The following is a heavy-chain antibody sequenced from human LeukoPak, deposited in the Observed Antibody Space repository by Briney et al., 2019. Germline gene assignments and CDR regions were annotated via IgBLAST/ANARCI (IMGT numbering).Heavy chain of an antibody. CDR1: GGSISNSGYY. J-gene: IGHJ5*02. CDR3: AREIGRGYCSSTSCYVWFDP. D-gene: IGHD2-2*01. V-gene: IGHV4-61*08. CDR2: IYYSGST. Sequence: TSSETLSLTCTVSGGSISNSGYYWGWIRQPPGKGLEWIGYIYYSGSTNYNPSLKSRVTISVDTSKNQFSLKLSSVTAADTAVYYCAREIGRGYCSSTSCYVWFDPWGQGTLVTVSS.